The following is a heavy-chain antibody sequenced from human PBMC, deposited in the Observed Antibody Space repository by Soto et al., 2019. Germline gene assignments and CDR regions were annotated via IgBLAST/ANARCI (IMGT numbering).Heavy chain of an antibody. CDR1: GYTFTSYG. D-gene: IGHD6-13*01. V-gene: IGHV1-18*01. CDR2: ISAYNGNT. CDR3: ARRGIAAAGNGGWFDP. Sequence: QVQLVQSGAEVKKPGASVKVSCKASGYTFTSYGISWVRQAPGQGLERMGWISAYNGNTNYAQKLQGRVTMTTDTYTRTGYMALRRLRSDDTAVYYCARRGIAAAGNGGWFDPWGQGTLVTVSS. J-gene: IGHJ5*02.